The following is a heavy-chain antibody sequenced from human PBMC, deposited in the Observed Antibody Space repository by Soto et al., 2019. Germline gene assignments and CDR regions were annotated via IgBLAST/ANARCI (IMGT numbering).Heavy chain of an antibody. Sequence: QVQLQESGPGLVKPSETLSLTCAVSGASFTSDYWWSWVRQSPGKGLEWIGEISHSESTTYNPSLKSRLIMSLDKSKNHLLLRLTSVTAADTAVYFCARGVTYYRSGSQYNSGLGMDVWGQGTAVTVSS. CDR1: GASFTSDYW. CDR3: ARGVTYYRSGSQYNSGLGMDV. V-gene: IGHV4-4*02. CDR2: ISHSEST. J-gene: IGHJ6*02. D-gene: IGHD3-10*01.